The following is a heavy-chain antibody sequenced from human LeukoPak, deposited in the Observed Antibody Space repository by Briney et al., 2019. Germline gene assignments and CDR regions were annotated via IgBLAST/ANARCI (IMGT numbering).Heavy chain of an antibody. CDR3: ARVLRGSLDY. CDR1: GGSFSGYY. CDR2: INHSGST. Sequence: SETLSLTCAVYGGSFSGYYWSWIRQPPGRGLEWIGEINHSGSTNYNPSLKSRVTISVDTSKNQFSLNLSSVTAADTAVYYCARVLRGSLDYWGQGTLVTVSS. J-gene: IGHJ4*02. D-gene: IGHD1-26*01. V-gene: IGHV4-34*01.